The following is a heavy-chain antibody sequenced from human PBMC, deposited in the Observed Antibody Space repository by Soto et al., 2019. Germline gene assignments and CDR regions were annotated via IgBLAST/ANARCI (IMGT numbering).Heavy chain of an antibody. D-gene: IGHD3-16*01. CDR3: ARDWGVSYYYYGMDV. Sequence: EVQLVESGGGLVQPGGSLRLSCAASGFTFSSYWMSWVRQAPGKGLEWVANIKQDGSEKYYVDSVKGRFTISRDNAKNSLYLQMNGRRAEAAAVYYCARDWGVSYYYYGMDVWGQGSTVTVSS. V-gene: IGHV3-7*01. CDR1: GFTFSSYW. CDR2: IKQDGSEK. J-gene: IGHJ6*02.